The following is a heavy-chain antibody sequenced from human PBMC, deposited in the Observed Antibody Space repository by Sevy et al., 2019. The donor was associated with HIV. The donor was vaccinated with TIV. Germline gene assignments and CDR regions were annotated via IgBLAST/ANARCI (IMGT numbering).Heavy chain of an antibody. CDR1: GDSVSTNSAA. D-gene: IGHD6-13*01. CDR3: ARESGTISAGTERYFDL. CDR2: TYYRSKWFN. Sequence: SQTLSSTCAISGDSVSTNSAAWNWIRQSPSRGLEWLGRTYYRSKWFNEYAVPVKSRIIINPDTSKNQLSLQLNSVTPEDTAVYYCARESGTISAGTERYFDLWGRVTLVTVSS. J-gene: IGHJ2*01. V-gene: IGHV6-1*01.